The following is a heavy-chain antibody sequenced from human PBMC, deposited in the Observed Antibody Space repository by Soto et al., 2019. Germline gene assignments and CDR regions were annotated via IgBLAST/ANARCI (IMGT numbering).Heavy chain of an antibody. D-gene: IGHD2-15*01. Sequence: QVQLVQSGAEVKKPGASVKVSCEASGYPFDSFDINWVRQAAGQGLGWMGWMNPDSGDTAVAQRFQDRIIMTRPPSTSTAYMELSMLTPDDSAVYFCGIQTGGVATPGDDYWGQGTLVTVSS. V-gene: IGHV1-8*01. CDR1: GYPFDSFD. CDR2: MNPDSGDT. J-gene: IGHJ4*02. CDR3: GIQTGGVATPGDDY.